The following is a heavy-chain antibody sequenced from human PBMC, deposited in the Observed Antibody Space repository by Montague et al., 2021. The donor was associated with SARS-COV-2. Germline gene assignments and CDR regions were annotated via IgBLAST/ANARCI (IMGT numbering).Heavy chain of an antibody. CDR2: IYYTGST. Sequence: SETLSLTCTVSGGSMNDYYWSWLRQPPGKGLEWIGNIYYTGSTYYSPSLKSRVTMSVDTSRNQISLKLSSVTAADTAVYYCARVGRRLLAPFNGIDLRGQGNPVTVSS. CDR3: ARVGRRLLAPFNGIDL. J-gene: IGHJ6*02. CDR1: GGSMNDYY. V-gene: IGHV4-59*12. D-gene: IGHD1-26*01.